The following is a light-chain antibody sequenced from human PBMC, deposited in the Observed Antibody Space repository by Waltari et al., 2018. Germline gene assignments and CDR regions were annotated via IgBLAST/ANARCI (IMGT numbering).Light chain of an antibody. J-gene: IGLJ2*01. CDR2: SNN. Sequence: QSVLTQPPSASGTPGQRVTISCSGSSSNIGSNTVNWYQQLPGTAPKLLIYSNNQRPSGGPDGFSGSKSGTSASLAISGLQSEDEADYYCAAWDDSLNGVVFGGGTKLTVL. CDR3: AAWDDSLNGVV. CDR1: SSNIGSNT. V-gene: IGLV1-44*01.